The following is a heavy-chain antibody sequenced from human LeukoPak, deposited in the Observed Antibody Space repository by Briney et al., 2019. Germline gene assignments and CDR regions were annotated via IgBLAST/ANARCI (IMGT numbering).Heavy chain of an antibody. CDR2: IRYDGTNK. CDR3: ARVKVEMATIGWLDP. CDR1: GFTFDDYG. D-gene: IGHD5-24*01. V-gene: IGHV3-33*08. J-gene: IGHJ5*02. Sequence: GGSLRLSCAASGFTFDDYGMHWVRQAPGKGLEWVAVIRYDGTNKYYADSVRGRFTISRDNSKNTLYLQMNSLRADDTAVYYCARVKVEMATIGWLDPWGQGTLVTVSS.